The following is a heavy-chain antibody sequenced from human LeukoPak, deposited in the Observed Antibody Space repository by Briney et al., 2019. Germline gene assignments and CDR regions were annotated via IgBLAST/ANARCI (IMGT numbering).Heavy chain of an antibody. V-gene: IGHV4-39*01. D-gene: IGHD2-21*02. J-gene: IGHJ4*02. Sequence: PSETLSLTCTVSGGSITSSSYYWGWIRQPPGKGLEWIGSIYYSGSTYYNPSLKSRVTISVDTSKNQFSLKLSSVTAADTAVHYCARGHCFGGDCYFDYSGPGTLVTVSS. CDR2: IYYSGST. CDR1: GGSITSSSYY. CDR3: ARGHCFGGDCYFDY.